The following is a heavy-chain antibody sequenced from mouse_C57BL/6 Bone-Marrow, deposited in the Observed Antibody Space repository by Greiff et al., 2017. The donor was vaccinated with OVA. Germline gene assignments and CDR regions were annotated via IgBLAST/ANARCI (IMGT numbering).Heavy chain of an antibody. D-gene: IGHD2-2*01. V-gene: IGHV1-50*01. CDR2: IDPSDSYT. CDR3: ARRGVTGGEDYFDY. Sequence: VQLQQPGAELVKPGASVKLSCKASGYTFTSYWMQWVKQRPGQGLEWIGEIDPSDSYTNYNQKFKGKATLTVDTSSSTAYMQLSSLTSEDSAVYYGARRGVTGGEDYFDYWGQGTTLTVSS. CDR1: GYTFTSYW. J-gene: IGHJ2*01.